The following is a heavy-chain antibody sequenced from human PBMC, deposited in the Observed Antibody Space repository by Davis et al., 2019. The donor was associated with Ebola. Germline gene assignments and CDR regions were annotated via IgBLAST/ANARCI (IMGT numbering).Heavy chain of an antibody. CDR1: GGSFSDYY. D-gene: IGHD6-13*01. V-gene: IGHV4-34*01. CDR2: MYYSGTT. J-gene: IGHJ2*01. CDR3: ARRPPRIAAAVRDWYFDL. Sequence: MPSETLSLTCAVYGGSFSDYYWAWLRQTPGKGLQWIGNMYYSGTTYYNPSLKSRVTISADTSKNQFSLKLTSVTATDSALYYCARRPPRIAAAVRDWYFDLWGRGTLVTVSS.